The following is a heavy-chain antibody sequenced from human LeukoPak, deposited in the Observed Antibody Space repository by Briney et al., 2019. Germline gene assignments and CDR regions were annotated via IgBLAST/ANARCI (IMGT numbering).Heavy chain of an antibody. V-gene: IGHV1-46*01. CDR3: ARVSNSWYRRDAFDI. Sequence: GASVRVSCTASGYTFTTYYMHWVRQAPGQGLEWLGIINPSDGGTSYAQKFQGRVTMTRDTSTSTVYMDLSSLRSEDTAVYYCARVSNSWYRRDAFDIWGQGTMVTVSS. CDR2: INPSDGGT. D-gene: IGHD6-13*01. J-gene: IGHJ3*02. CDR1: GYTFTTYY.